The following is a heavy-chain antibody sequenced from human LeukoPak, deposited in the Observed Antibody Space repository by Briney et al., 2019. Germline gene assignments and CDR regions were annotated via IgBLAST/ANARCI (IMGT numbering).Heavy chain of an antibody. CDR3: TRGDTLI. CDR1: GFTFSSYD. Sequence: GGSLRLSCAASGFTFSSYDMDWVRQAPGKGLKWVSYISNSGTTMNYADSVKGRFTISRDNAKNSLYLQMNSLRAEDTAVYYCTRGDTLIWGQGTMVTVSS. V-gene: IGHV3-48*03. J-gene: IGHJ3*02. D-gene: IGHD2-15*01. CDR2: ISNSGTTM.